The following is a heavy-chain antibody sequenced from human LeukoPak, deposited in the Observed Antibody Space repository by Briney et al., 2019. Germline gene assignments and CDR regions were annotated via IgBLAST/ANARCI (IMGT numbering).Heavy chain of an antibody. V-gene: IGHV3-7*01. J-gene: IGHJ4*02. CDR2: IKQDGGEE. CDR3: ASDKSADYGASYFDA. CDR1: GFIFSTYW. Sequence: GGSLRLSCAASGFIFSTYWMSWVRQAPGKGLEWVANIKQDGGEEHYVDSVKGRFTISRDNAKNSLYLQMNSLRAEDTAVYYCASDKSADYGASYFDAWGPGIPG. D-gene: IGHD4-17*01.